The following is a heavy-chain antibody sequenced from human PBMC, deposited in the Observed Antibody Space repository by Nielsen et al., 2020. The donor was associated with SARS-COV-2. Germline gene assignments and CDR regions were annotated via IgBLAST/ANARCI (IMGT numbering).Heavy chain of an antibody. V-gene: IGHV1-46*01. Sequence: ASVKVSCKASGYTFTSYYMHWVRQAPGQGLEWMGIINPSGGSTSYAQKFQGRVTMTRDTSTSTVYMELSSLRSEDTAVYYCARGKGIAAALAYYYYGMDVWGQGTTVTVSS. J-gene: IGHJ6*02. CDR2: INPSGGST. CDR1: GYTFTSYY. CDR3: ARGKGIAAALAYYYYGMDV. D-gene: IGHD6-13*01.